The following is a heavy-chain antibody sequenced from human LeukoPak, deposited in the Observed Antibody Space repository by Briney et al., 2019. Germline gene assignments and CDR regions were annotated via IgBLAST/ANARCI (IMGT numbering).Heavy chain of an antibody. J-gene: IGHJ4*02. D-gene: IGHD6-13*01. CDR3: ANQIGSSWTQFDY. CDR1: GFTFSDYY. CDR2: ISSSGSNI. Sequence: GGSLRLSCAASGFTFSDYYMSWIRQAPGKGLEWVSYISSSGSNIYYADSVKGRFTMSRDNAKKSLYLQMNSLRAEDTAVYYCANQIGSSWTQFDYWGQGTLVTVSS. V-gene: IGHV3-11*01.